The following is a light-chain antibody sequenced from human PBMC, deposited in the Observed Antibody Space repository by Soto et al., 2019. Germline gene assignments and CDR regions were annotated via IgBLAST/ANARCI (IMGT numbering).Light chain of an antibody. CDR2: GAS. CDR3: QQYDSSPYT. V-gene: IGKV3-20*01. Sequence: EIVLTQSPGTLSLSPGERATLSCRASQSVSSSYLAWYQQKPGQAPRLLIYGASSRATGIPDRFSGSGSGTDFTLTISRLEPEDFAVYYCQQYDSSPYTFGQGTKLEFK. CDR1: QSVSSSY. J-gene: IGKJ2*01.